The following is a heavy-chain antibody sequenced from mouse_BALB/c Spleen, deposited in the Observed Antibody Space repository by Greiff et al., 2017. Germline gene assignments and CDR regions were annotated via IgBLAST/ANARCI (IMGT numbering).Heavy chain of an antibody. D-gene: IGHD1-1*01. Sequence: EVHLVESGGGLVQPGGSLKLSCAASGFTFSSYGMSWVRQTPDKRLELVATINSNGGSTYYPDSVKGRFTISRDNAKNTLYLQMSSLKSEDTAMYYCARVPTTVPMDYWGQGTSVTVSS. CDR2: INSNGGST. J-gene: IGHJ4*01. CDR3: ARVPTTVPMDY. CDR1: GFTFSSYG. V-gene: IGHV5-6-3*01.